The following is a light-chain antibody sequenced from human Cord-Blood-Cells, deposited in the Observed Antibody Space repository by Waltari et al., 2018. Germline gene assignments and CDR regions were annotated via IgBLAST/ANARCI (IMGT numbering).Light chain of an antibody. J-gene: IGLJ3*02. V-gene: IGLV2-23*01. CDR3: CSCAGSSTLV. CDR1: SSDVGRYNL. CDR2: EGS. Sequence: QSALTQPASVSGSPGQSITISCTGTSSDVGRYNLVSWYQQHPGKAPKLMIYEGSKRPSGVSNRFSGSKSGNTASLTISGLQAEDEADYYCCSCAGSSTLVFGGGTKLTVL.